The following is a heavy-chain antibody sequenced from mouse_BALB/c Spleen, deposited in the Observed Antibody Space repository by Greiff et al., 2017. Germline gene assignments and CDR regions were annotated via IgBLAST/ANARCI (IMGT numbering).Heavy chain of an antibody. CDR3: ARLQYGNYGGYAMDY. CDR2: ISNGGGST. Sequence: EVKVVESGGGLVQPGGSLKLSCAASGFTFSSYTMSWVRQTPEKRLEWVAYISNGGGSTYYPDTVKGRFTISRDNAKNTLYLQMSSLKSEDTAMYYCARLQYGNYGGYAMDYWGQGTSVTVSS. V-gene: IGHV5-12-2*01. J-gene: IGHJ4*01. D-gene: IGHD2-10*02. CDR1: GFTFSSYT.